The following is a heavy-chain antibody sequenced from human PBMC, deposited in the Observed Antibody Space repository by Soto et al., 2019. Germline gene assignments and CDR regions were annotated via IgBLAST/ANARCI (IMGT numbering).Heavy chain of an antibody. D-gene: IGHD3-22*01. J-gene: IGHJ6*02. CDR2: FYPGDSDT. Sequence: GESLKISCKGSGYSFTSYWIGWVRQMPGKGLEWMGIFYPGDSDTRYSPSFQGQVTISADKSISTAYLQWSSLKASDTAMYYCATTYLRNYYDSSGYFYYYYGMDVWGQGTTVTVSS. CDR3: ATTYLRNYYDSSGYFYYYYGMDV. CDR1: GYSFTSYW. V-gene: IGHV5-51*01.